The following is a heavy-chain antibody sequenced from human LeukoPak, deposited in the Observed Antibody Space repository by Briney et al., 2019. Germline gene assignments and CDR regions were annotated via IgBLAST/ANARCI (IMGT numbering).Heavy chain of an antibody. D-gene: IGHD5-18*01. CDR2: ISSSSSYI. Sequence: PGGSLRLSCAASGFTFSSYEMNWVRQAPGKGLEWVSSISSSSSYIYYADSVKGRFTISRDNAKKSLYLQMNSLRAEDTAVYYCARADWDTAMIDYWGQGTLVTVSS. CDR1: GFTFSSYE. CDR3: ARADWDTAMIDY. V-gene: IGHV3-21*01. J-gene: IGHJ4*02.